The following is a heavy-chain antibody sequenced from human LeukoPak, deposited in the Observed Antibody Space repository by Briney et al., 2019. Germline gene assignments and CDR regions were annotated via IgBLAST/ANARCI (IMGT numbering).Heavy chain of an antibody. CDR2: INPNSGGT. V-gene: IGHV1-2*02. CDR3: ARDPGAAPNDY. Sequence: ASVKVSCKASGYTFTGYYMHWVRQAAGQGLEWMGWINPNSGGTNYAQKFQGSVTMTRDTSISTAYMELRSLRSDDTAVYYCARDPGAAPNDYWGQGTLVTVSS. J-gene: IGHJ4*02. CDR1: GYTFTGYY. D-gene: IGHD6-6*01.